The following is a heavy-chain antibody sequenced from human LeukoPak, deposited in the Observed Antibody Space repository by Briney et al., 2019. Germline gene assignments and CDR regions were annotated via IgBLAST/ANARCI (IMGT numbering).Heavy chain of an antibody. J-gene: IGHJ4*02. CDR3: AKGQTSESRFDY. Sequence: PGGSLRLSCAASGFTSGFTFSIYAMSWVRQTPGKVLGWISVIAGNSGDKYFADSVKGRFTISRDNSKNTLYLQMNSLRAEDTAVYYCAKGQTSESRFDYWGQGTLVTVSS. V-gene: IGHV3-23*01. CDR1: GFTFSIYA. CDR2: IAGNSGDK.